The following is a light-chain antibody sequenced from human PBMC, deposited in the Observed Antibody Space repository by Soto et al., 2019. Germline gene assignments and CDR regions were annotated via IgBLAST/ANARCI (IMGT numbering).Light chain of an antibody. J-gene: IGLJ1*01. V-gene: IGLV2-14*03. CDR2: DVS. Sequence: QSVLTQPASVSGSPGQSIIISCTGTSSDVGGYGYVSWYQHHPGKAPQLIICDVSDRPSGVSNRFSGSKSGNTASLTISGLQAEDEGDYYCSSYTTSSTPCVFGTGTKVTVL. CDR1: SSDVGGYGY. CDR3: SSYTTSSTPCV.